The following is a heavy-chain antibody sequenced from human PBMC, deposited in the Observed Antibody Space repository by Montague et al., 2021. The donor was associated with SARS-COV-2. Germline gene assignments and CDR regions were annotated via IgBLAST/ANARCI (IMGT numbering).Heavy chain of an antibody. CDR3: ARVVGFDFDY. J-gene: IGHJ4*02. V-gene: IGHV4-34*01. Sequence: SETLSLTCAVYGGSFSGWYWSWVRQPPGKGLEWIGEINRSGSTNYNPSLKSRVTISIDTSKNQFSLKLSSVTAADTAVYYCARVVGFDFDYWGQGTLVTVSS. D-gene: IGHD2-21*01. CDR2: INRSGST. CDR1: GGSFSGWY.